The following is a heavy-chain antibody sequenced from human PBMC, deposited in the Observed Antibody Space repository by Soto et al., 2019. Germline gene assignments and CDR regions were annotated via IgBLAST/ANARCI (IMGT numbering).Heavy chain of an antibody. CDR1: GGSISTYY. J-gene: IGHJ4*01. V-gene: IGHV4-59*01. Sequence: SETLSLTCTVSGGSISTYYWSWIRQPPGKGLEWIGYIYYSGNTNYDPSLKSRVTISIDTSKNQFSLKLSSVTAADTAVYYWARDSYSTNWYSFDYWGQEPWSPSPQ. CDR2: IYYSGNT. D-gene: IGHD6-13*01. CDR3: ARDSYSTNWYSFDY.